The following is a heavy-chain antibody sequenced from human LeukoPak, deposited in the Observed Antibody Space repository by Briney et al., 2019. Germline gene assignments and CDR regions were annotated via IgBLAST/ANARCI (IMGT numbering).Heavy chain of an antibody. CDR2: INHSGST. CDR1: GGSFSGYY. Sequence: SETLSLTCAVYGGSFSGYYWSWIRQPPGKGLEWIGEINHSGSTNYNPSLKSRVTISVDTSKNQFSLKLSSVTAADTAVYYCPRVITMVRGVIRYGMDVWGKGTTVTVSS. D-gene: IGHD3-10*01. J-gene: IGHJ6*04. V-gene: IGHV4-34*01. CDR3: PRVITMVRGVIRYGMDV.